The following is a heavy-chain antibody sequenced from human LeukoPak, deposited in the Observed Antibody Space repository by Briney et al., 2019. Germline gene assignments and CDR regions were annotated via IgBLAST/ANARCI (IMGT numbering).Heavy chain of an antibody. J-gene: IGHJ6*02. CDR1: GYTFTGYY. D-gene: IGHD3-10*01. CDR3: ARIMVRGVITPGAQADV. V-gene: IGHV1-2*02. CDR2: INPNSGGT. Sequence: ASVKVSCKASGYTFTGYYIHWVRQAPGQGLEWMGWINPNSGGTNCAQKFQGRVTMTRDTSISTAYMELSRLRSDDTAVYYCARIMVRGVITPGAQADVWGQGTTVTVSS.